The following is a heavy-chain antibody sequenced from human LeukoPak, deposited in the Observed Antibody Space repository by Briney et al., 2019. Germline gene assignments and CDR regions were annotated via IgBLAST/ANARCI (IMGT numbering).Heavy chain of an antibody. CDR2: IYIGGGT. CDR1: GFTVSNTY. J-gene: IGHJ6*02. Sequence: AGGSLRLSCAAAGFTVSNTYMSWVRQAPGKGLEGVSLIYIGGGTYSPEPVKGGLIIARDISKHQLYLKTKSLRAEDTAVYYCARDRSNYLGGYYYYGMDVWGPGTKVTVSS. CDR3: ARDRSNYLGGYYYYGMDV. V-gene: IGHV3-53*01. D-gene: IGHD4-11*01.